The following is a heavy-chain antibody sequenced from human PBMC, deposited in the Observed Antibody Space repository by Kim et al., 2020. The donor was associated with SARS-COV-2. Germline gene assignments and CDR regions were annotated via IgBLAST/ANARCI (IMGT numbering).Heavy chain of an antibody. V-gene: IGHV4-39*01. Sequence: LKSRVTISVDTSKNQFSLKLSSVTAADTAVYYCARHFSGWHIVVVPAAYDYWGQGTLVTVSS. CDR3: ARHFSGWHIVVVPAAYDY. J-gene: IGHJ4*02. D-gene: IGHD2-2*01.